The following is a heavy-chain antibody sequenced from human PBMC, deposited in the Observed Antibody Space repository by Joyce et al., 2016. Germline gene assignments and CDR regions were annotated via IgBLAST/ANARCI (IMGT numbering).Heavy chain of an antibody. Sequence: EVQLVESGGGLVQPGGSLRLSCAASGFTFSTPGMTWVRQAPGKGPEWVANIKPDGSEKYYVGSVKGRFTISRDNAKNSLSLLMNSLRVDDTAVYYCATGGGMDVWGQGTTVTVSS. CDR1: GFTFSTPG. V-gene: IGHV3-7*01. CDR2: IKPDGSEK. CDR3: ATGGGMDV. J-gene: IGHJ6*02.